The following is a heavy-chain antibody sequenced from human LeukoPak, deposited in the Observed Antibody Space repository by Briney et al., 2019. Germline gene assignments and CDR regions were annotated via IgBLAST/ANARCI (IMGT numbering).Heavy chain of an antibody. CDR2: ISGSGGST. Sequence: GSLRLSCAASGFTFSSYAMSWVRQAPGKGLEWVSAISGSGGSTYYADSVKGRFTISRDNSKNTLYLQMNSLRAEDTAAYYCAKDYGDYPAEYFQHWGQGTLVTVSS. D-gene: IGHD4-17*01. CDR1: GFTFSSYA. J-gene: IGHJ1*01. CDR3: AKDYGDYPAEYFQH. V-gene: IGHV3-23*01.